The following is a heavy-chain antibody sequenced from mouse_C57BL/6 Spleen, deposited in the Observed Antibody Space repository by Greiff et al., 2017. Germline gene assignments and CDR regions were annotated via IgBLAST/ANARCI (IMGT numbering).Heavy chain of an antibody. CDR2: INPSSGYT. D-gene: IGHD2-1*01. CDR1: GYTFTSYW. Sequence: QVQLQQSGAELAKPGASVKLSCKASGYTFTSYWMHWVKQRPGQGLEWIGYINPSSGYTKYNQKFKDKATLTADKYTSTAWMQLSSLAYEDSAVYYCAGWYYGNYNWYFDVWGTGTTVTVSS. CDR3: AGWYYGNYNWYFDV. V-gene: IGHV1-7*01. J-gene: IGHJ1*03.